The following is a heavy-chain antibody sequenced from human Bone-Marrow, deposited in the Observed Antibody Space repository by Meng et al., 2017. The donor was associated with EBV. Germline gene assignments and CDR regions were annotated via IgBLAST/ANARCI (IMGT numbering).Heavy chain of an antibody. CDR2: LIPLSDAP. D-gene: IGHD3-10*01. V-gene: IGHV1-69*01. CDR3: ASESGRGFTPDY. CDR1: GGPFRSDA. J-gene: IGHJ4*02. Sequence: QVQVVQSGCEVKKPGSSVKVSCKTSGGPFRSDAISWVRQAPGQGLEWMGGLIPLSDAPHYAQKFQGRVTITADESTSTHYLDLSGLRAEDTAVYYCASESGRGFTPDYWGQGTLVTVSS.